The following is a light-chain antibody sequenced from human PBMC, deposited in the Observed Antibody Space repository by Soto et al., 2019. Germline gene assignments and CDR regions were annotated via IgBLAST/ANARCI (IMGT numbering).Light chain of an antibody. CDR3: CSYTTSNTRQIV. CDR2: DVS. CDR1: SSDVGGYNY. V-gene: IGLV2-14*01. J-gene: IGLJ1*01. Sequence: QYVLTQAASVSGTPGQSITISCTGTSSDVGGYNYVSWYQQHPGKAPKFMIYDVSNRPSGVSNRFSGSKSGNAASLTISGLQAEDEADYYCCSYTTSNTRQIVFGTGTKVTVL.